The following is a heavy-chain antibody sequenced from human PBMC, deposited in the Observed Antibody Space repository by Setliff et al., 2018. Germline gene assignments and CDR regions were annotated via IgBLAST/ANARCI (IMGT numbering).Heavy chain of an antibody. D-gene: IGHD6-19*01. CDR3: AKDQRESTGWFKLFDY. CDR2: IYSGGSRT. J-gene: IGHJ4*02. V-gene: IGHV3-23*03. CDR1: GFTFSNYA. Sequence: GGSLRLSCEASGFTFSNYAMGWVRQAPGKGLEWVSVIYSGGSRTYSADSVKGRFTIFSDNSRNTLHLQMNSLRAEDTAVYYCAKDQRESTGWFKLFDYWGQGVLVTVSS.